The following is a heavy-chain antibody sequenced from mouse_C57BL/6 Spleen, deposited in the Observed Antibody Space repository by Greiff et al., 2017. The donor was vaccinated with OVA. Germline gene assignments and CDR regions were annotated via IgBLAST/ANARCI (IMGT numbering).Heavy chain of an antibody. J-gene: IGHJ3*01. CDR3: ARRGGYYGSPSWFAY. CDR2: IDPSDSYT. Sequence: QVQLQQPGAELVKPGASVKLSCKASGYTFTSYWMQWVKQRPGQGLEWIGEIDPSDSYTNYNQKLKGKATLTVDTSSSTAYMQLSSLTSEDSAVYYCARRGGYYGSPSWFAYWGQGTLVTVSA. V-gene: IGHV1-50*01. CDR1: GYTFTSYW. D-gene: IGHD1-1*01.